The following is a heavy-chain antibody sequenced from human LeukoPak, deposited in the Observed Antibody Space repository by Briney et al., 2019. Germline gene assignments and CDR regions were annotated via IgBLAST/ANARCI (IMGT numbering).Heavy chain of an antibody. CDR1: GYTFTSYD. J-gene: IGHJ4*02. CDR2: MNPNSGNT. D-gene: IGHD2-21*02. CDR3: ASARTAIKGYYFDY. V-gene: IGHV1-8*01. Sequence: VASVKASCKASGYTFTSYDINWVRQATGQGLEWMGWMNPNSGNTGYAQKFQGRVTMTRNTSISTAYMELSSLRSEDTAVYYCASARTAIKGYYFDYWGQGTLVTVSS.